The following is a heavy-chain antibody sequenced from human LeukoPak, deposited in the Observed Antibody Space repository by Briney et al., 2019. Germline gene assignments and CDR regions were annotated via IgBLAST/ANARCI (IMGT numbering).Heavy chain of an antibody. D-gene: IGHD3-10*01. V-gene: IGHV3-74*01. J-gene: IGHJ6*03. CDR2: IKVDGSST. Sequence: GGSLRLSCAGSGFTFSSYWMHWVRQAPGKGLVWVSRIKVDGSSTSYAASVKGRFTISRDNAKNTLYLQMNSLRAEDTAVYYCAREGKYSYYMDVWGKGTTVTVSS. CDR3: AREGKYSYYMDV. CDR1: GFTFSSYW.